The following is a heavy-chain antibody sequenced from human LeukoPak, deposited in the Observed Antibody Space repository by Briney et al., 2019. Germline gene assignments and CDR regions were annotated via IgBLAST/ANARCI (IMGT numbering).Heavy chain of an antibody. CDR3: ARHPYDYGDHYYFYYYMDV. CDR2: IHYSGST. J-gene: IGHJ6*03. D-gene: IGHD4-17*01. CDR1: GGSISSYY. V-gene: IGHV4-59*08. Sequence: SETLSLTCTVSGGSISSYYWSWIRQPPGKGLEWVGYIHYSGSTNYNPSLKSRVTISVDTSKNQFSLKLSSVTAADTAVYYCARHPYDYGDHYYFYYYMDVWGKGTTVTVSS.